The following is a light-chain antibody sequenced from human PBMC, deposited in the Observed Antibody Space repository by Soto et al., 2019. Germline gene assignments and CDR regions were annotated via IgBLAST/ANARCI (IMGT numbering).Light chain of an antibody. CDR2: GAS. CDR3: QQYGSSSWT. J-gene: IGKJ1*01. V-gene: IGKV3-15*01. CDR1: QSVRSN. Sequence: EIVMTQSPATLSVSPGERATLSCRASQSVRSNLAWYQQKPGQAPRLLIYGASTRATGIPARFSGSGSGTDFTLTISRLEPEDFAVYYCQQYGSSSWTFGQGTKVDI.